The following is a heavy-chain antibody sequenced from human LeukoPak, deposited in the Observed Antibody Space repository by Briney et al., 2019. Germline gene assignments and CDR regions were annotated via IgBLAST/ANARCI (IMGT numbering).Heavy chain of an antibody. CDR3: ARNGCSSGICKTE. CDR2: IYYSGIT. D-gene: IGHD2-2*01. Sequence: SETLSLTCTVSGGSISSYFWSWIRQPPGKGLEWIGYIYYSGITNYNPSLKSRITISVDTSKNQFSLKLSSVTAADTAVYFCARNGCSSGICKTEWGQGTLVTVSS. J-gene: IGHJ4*02. V-gene: IGHV4-59*12. CDR1: GGSISSYF.